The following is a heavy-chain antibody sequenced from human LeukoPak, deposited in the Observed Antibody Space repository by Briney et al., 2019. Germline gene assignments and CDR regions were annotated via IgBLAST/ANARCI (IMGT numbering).Heavy chain of an antibody. CDR1: GYTFTSYG. CDR3: ARDRVGWLPCDY. J-gene: IGHJ4*02. D-gene: IGHD3-9*01. CDR2: ISAYNGNT. Sequence: ASVRVSCKASGYTFTSYGISWVRQAPGQGLEWMGWISAYNGNTNYAQKLQGRVTMTTDTSTSTAYMELRSLRSDDTAVYYCARDRVGWLPCDYWGQGTLVTVSS. V-gene: IGHV1-18*01.